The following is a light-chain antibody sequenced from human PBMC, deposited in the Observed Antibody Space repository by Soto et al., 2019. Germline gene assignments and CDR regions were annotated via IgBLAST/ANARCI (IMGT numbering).Light chain of an antibody. CDR1: SSDVGGYNY. CDR2: DVS. V-gene: IGLV2-8*01. Sequence: SALTQPPSASGSPGQSVTISCTGTSSDVGGYNYVSWYQQHPGKAPKLMIYDVSERPSGVPDRFSGSKSGNTASLTVSGLQAEDEADYYCTSYAGSDTWVFGGGTKLTVL. CDR3: TSYAGSDTWV. J-gene: IGLJ3*02.